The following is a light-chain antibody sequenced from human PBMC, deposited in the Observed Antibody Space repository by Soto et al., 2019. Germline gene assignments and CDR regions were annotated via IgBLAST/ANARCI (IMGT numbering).Light chain of an antibody. J-gene: IGKJ5*01. Sequence: DIQMTQSPSSLSASVGDRVTITCQASQDISNYLNWYQQKPGKAPKLLIYGAFTLQSGAPSRFSGSGSGTEFTLTISSLQPEDFATYYCQHFKSFPITFGQGTRLEIK. CDR3: QHFKSFPIT. V-gene: IGKV1-9*01. CDR2: GAF. CDR1: QDISNY.